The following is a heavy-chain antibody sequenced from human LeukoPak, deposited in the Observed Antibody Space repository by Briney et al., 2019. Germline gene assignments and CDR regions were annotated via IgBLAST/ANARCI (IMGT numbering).Heavy chain of an antibody. Sequence: REASVKVSCKASGYTFTSYGISWVRQAPGQGLEWMGWISAYNGNTNYAQKLQGRVTMTTDTSTSTAYMELRSLRSDDTAVYYCARDTYYDSSGYIDYWGQGTLVTVSS. CDR3: ARDTYYDSSGYIDY. CDR1: GYTFTSYG. J-gene: IGHJ4*02. CDR2: ISAYNGNT. V-gene: IGHV1-18*01. D-gene: IGHD3-22*01.